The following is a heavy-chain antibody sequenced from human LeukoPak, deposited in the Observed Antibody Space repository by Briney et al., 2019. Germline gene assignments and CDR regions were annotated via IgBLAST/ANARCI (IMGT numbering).Heavy chain of an antibody. CDR1: GYTFTSYA. Sequence: ASVKVFCKASGYTFTSYAMNWVRQAPGQGLEWMGWSNTNTGNPTYAQGFTGRFVFSLDTSVSTAYLQISSLKAEDTAVYYCARVRSSGPWLVAFDIWGQGTMVTVSS. V-gene: IGHV7-4-1*02. CDR2: SNTNTGNP. J-gene: IGHJ3*02. D-gene: IGHD6-19*01. CDR3: ARVRSSGPWLVAFDI.